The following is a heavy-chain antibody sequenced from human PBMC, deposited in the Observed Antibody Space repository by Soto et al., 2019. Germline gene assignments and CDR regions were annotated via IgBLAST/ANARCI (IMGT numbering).Heavy chain of an antibody. V-gene: IGHV3-64*07. CDR1: GFTFTTYC. Sequence: EVQLVESGGGLVQPGGSLTLSCIASGFTFTTYCMHWVRQAPGKGLEYLSAISNDAVHTYYAESVKDRFTISRDNSQDTVYLHMGSLRPEDMAVYYCARVHLPGDYHSYGMDVWGQGTTVTFSS. CDR3: ARVHLPGDYHSYGMDV. D-gene: IGHD3-10*01. CDR2: ISNDAVHT. J-gene: IGHJ6*02.